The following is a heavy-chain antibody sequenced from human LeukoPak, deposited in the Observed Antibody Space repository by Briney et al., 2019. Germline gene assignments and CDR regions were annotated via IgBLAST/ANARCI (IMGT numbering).Heavy chain of an antibody. CDR1: GHTFTDYF. CDR3: ARDTDSSGYHDY. D-gene: IGHD3-22*01. V-gene: IGHV1-2*02. Sequence: ASVKVSCKASGHTFTDYFMHWVRQAPGQGLEWMGWINPNSGGTKYAQKFQGRVTMTRDTSISTAYMELSRLRSEDTAVYYCARDTDSSGYHDYWGQGTLVTVSS. CDR2: INPNSGGT. J-gene: IGHJ4*02.